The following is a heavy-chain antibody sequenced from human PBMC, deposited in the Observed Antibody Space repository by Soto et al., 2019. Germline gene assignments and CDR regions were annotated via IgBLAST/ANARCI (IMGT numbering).Heavy chain of an antibody. J-gene: IGHJ4*02. V-gene: IGHV3-30*18. CDR3: TKEYIVGTTWGYFES. Sequence: VQLVESGGGVVQPGGSLRLSCAASGFIFSTYGMHWVRQVPGKGLEWVAHISYDGSNEHYADSVKGRFTVSRDNAKNTLTLQLTSLRSEDTAVYYCTKEYIVGTTWGYFESWGKGTLVTVSS. CDR1: GFIFSTYG. D-gene: IGHD1-26*01. CDR2: ISYDGSNE.